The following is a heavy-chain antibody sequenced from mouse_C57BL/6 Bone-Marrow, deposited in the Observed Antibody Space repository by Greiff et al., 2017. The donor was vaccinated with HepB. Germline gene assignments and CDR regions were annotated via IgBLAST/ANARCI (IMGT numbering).Heavy chain of an antibody. J-gene: IGHJ2*01. D-gene: IGHD1-1*01. CDR1: GYTFTSYW. CDR2: INPSSGYT. Sequence: QVQLQQSGAELAKPGASVKLSCKASGYTFTSYWLHWLKQRPGQGLEWIGYINPSSGYTKYNQKFKDKATLTADKSSSTAYMQLSSLTYEDSAVYYCARFITTVVATHWGQGTTLTVSS. V-gene: IGHV1-7*01. CDR3: ARFITTVVATH.